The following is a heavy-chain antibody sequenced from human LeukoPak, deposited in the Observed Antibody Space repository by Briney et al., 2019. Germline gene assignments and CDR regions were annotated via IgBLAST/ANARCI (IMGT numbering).Heavy chain of an antibody. CDR2: INHSGST. Sequence: SETLSLTWAVYGGSFSDYYWSWIRQPPGKGLEWIGEINHSGSTNYNPSLKSRVTISVDTSKNQFSLKLSSVTAADTAVYYCARLTADYWGQGTLVTV. D-gene: IGHD3-9*01. CDR1: GGSFSDYY. V-gene: IGHV4-34*01. CDR3: ARLTADY. J-gene: IGHJ4*02.